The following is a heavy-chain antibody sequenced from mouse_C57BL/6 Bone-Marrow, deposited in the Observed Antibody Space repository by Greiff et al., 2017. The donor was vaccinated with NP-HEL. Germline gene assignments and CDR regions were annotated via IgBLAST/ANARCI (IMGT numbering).Heavy chain of an antibody. V-gene: IGHV14-4*01. Sequence: EVQLQQSGAELVRPGASVKLSCTASGFNIKDDYMHWVKQRPEQGLEWIGWIDPENGDTEYASKFQGKATITADTSSNTAYRQLSSLTSEDTAVYYCTSRITTVPHFDYWGQGTTLTVSS. CDR3: TSRITTVPHFDY. J-gene: IGHJ2*01. CDR2: IDPENGDT. D-gene: IGHD1-1*01. CDR1: GFNIKDDY.